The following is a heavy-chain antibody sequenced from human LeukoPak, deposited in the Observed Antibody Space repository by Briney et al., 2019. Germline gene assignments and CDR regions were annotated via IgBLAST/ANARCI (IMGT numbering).Heavy chain of an antibody. Sequence: GGSLRLSCAASGFTFSSYSMNWVRQAPGKGLEWVSYISSSSSTIYFADSVKGRFTISRDTAKNSLYLQMNSLRAEDTAVYCCARGHYGDYVPFDYWGQGTLVTVSS. J-gene: IGHJ4*02. CDR3: ARGHYGDYVPFDY. V-gene: IGHV3-48*04. CDR1: GFTFSSYS. CDR2: ISSSSSTI. D-gene: IGHD4-17*01.